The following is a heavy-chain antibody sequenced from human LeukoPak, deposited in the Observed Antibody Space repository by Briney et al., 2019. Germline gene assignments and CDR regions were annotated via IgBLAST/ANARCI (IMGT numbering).Heavy chain of an antibody. J-gene: IGHJ4*02. V-gene: IGHV1-2*02. CDR3: ARGRYSSSSYSFDY. Sequence: ASVKVSCKASGYTFTGYYMHWVRQAPGQGLEGMGWINPNSGGTNYAQKFQGRVAMTRDTSISTAYMELSRLRSDDTAVYYCARGRYSSSSYSFDYWGQGTLVTVSS. CDR2: INPNSGGT. D-gene: IGHD6-6*01. CDR1: GYTFTGYY.